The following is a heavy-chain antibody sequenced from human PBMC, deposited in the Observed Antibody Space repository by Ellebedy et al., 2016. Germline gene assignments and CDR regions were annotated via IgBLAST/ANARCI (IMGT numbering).Heavy chain of an antibody. CDR1: GFTFSSYG. CDR3: ARVKQWPNYYGMDV. V-gene: IGHV3-33*01. Sequence: GESLKISXAASGFTFSSYGMHWVRQAPGKGLEWVAVIWYDGSNKYYADSVKGRFTISRDNSKNTLYLQMNSLRAEDTAVYYCARVKQWPNYYGMDVWGQGTTVTVSS. D-gene: IGHD6-19*01. J-gene: IGHJ6*02. CDR2: IWYDGSNK.